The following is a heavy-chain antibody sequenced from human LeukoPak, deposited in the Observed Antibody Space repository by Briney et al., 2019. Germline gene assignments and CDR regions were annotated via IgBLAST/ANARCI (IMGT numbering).Heavy chain of an antibody. CDR3: ARVERQWLVRGYFDY. V-gene: IGHV3-30*02. CDR2: IRYDGSNK. Sequence: GGSLRLSCAASGFTFSSYGMHWVRQAPGKGLEWVAFIRYDGSNKYYADSVKGRFTISRDNSKNTLYLHVNSLRPEDTAVYYCARVERQWLVRGYFDYWGQGTLVTVSS. D-gene: IGHD6-19*01. J-gene: IGHJ4*02. CDR1: GFTFSSYG.